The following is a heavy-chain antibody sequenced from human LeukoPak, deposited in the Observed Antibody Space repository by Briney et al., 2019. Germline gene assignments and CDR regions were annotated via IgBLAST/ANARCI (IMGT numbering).Heavy chain of an antibody. V-gene: IGHV3-66*01. CDR3: ARGSVVAANFDI. CDR1: GVAVSSNY. D-gene: IGHD2-2*01. J-gene: IGHJ4*02. CDR2: VHGGDTT. Sequence: GGSLRLSCVASGVAVSSNYMSWVRQAPGKGLEWVSVVHGGDTTEYADSVKGRFTISRDNVRNSLYLQMNSLRSEDTAVYYCARGSVVAANFDIWGQGTLVTVSS.